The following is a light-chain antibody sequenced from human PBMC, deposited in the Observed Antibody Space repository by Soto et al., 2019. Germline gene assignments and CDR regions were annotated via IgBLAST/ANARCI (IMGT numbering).Light chain of an antibody. J-gene: IGKJ1*01. V-gene: IGKV3-15*01. Sequence: EILMTQSPATLSVSPGDSATLSCRASRSVDTDLAWYQQKPGQAPRLLVFATSARATGVPDRFRGSRSGTDFTLTISSLQPDDFATYYCQQFNSYSPGAFGQGTKVDIK. CDR1: RSVDTD. CDR3: QQFNSYSPGA. CDR2: ATS.